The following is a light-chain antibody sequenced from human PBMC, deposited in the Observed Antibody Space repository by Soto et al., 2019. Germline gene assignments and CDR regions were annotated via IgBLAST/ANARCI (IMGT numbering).Light chain of an antibody. V-gene: IGKV1-39*01. CDR3: QQSYSTPSIT. Sequence: DIQMTQSPSSLSASVGDRVTITCRASQSITSHLNWYQQKPGKAPKLLIYAASNLQTGVPPRFSGSGSGTDFTITISSLQPEDFATYYCQQSYSTPSITFGQGTRLEIK. J-gene: IGKJ5*01. CDR2: AAS. CDR1: QSITSH.